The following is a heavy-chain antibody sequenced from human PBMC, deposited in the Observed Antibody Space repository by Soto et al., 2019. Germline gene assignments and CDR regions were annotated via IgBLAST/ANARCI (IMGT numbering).Heavy chain of an antibody. V-gene: IGHV4-59*01. D-gene: IGHD4-17*01. CDR3: ARDDSYGNRFDY. Sequence: SETLSLTCTVSGGSISSYYWSWIRQPPGKGLEWIGYIYYSGSTNYNPSLKSRVTISVDTSKNQFSLKLSSVTAADTAVYYCARDDSYGNRFDYWGQGTLVTVPS. CDR1: GGSISSYY. CDR2: IYYSGST. J-gene: IGHJ4*02.